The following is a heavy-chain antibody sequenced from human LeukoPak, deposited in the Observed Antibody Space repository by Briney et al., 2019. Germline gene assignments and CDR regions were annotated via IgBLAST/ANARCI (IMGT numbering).Heavy chain of an antibody. D-gene: IGHD5-12*01. CDR2: ISNSGST. CDR1: GGSLSSYY. CDR3: ARSIDIRFDP. J-gene: IGHJ5*02. V-gene: IGHV4-59*01. Sequence: ASETLSLTCTVSGGSLSSYYWSWIRQPPGKGLEWIGYISNSGSTNYNPSLKSRVTISVDTSKNQFSLKLSSVTAADTAVYDCARSIDIRFDPWGQGALVTVSS.